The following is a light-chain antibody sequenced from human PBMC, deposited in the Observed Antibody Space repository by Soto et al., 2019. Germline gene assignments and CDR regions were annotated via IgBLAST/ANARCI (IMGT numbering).Light chain of an antibody. Sequence: QSALTQPASVSGSPGQSITISCTGTSSDIGDYNYVSWYQQRPGKAPKLMIYDVSNRPSGVSNRFSGSLSGNTASLTISVLQPEDEADYYCSSYTGGSTVVFGGGTKLTVL. CDR3: SSYTGGSTVV. J-gene: IGLJ2*01. CDR1: SSDIGDYNY. V-gene: IGLV2-14*01. CDR2: DVS.